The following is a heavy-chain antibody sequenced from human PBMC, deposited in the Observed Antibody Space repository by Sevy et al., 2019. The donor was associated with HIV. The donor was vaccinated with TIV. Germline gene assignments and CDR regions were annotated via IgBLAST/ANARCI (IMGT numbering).Heavy chain of an antibody. CDR2: ISYDGSNK. D-gene: IGHD1-26*01. CDR3: ARPSWSYSPPGY. Sequence: GGYLRLSCAASGFTFSSYAMHWVRQAPGKGLEWVAVISYDGSNKYYADSVKGRFTISRDNSKNTLYLQMNSLRTEDTAVYYCARPSWSYSPPGYWGQGTLVPVSS. J-gene: IGHJ4*02. CDR1: GFTFSSYA. V-gene: IGHV3-30*04.